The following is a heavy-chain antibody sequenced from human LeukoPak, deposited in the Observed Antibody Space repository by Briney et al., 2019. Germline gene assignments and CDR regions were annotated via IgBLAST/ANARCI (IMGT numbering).Heavy chain of an antibody. V-gene: IGHV3-30*04. CDR1: GFTFSRYA. D-gene: IGHD3-16*02. Sequence: PGGSLRLSCTASGFTFSRYAMHWVRQAPGKGLEWVAAISYDGSNKYYADSVKGQFTISRDNSKNTLYLQMNSRRAEDTAMYYCARDSQRRYGAAFVLPYNYFDYWGQGTLVTVSS. CDR2: ISYDGSNK. J-gene: IGHJ4*02. CDR3: ARDSQRRYGAAFVLPYNYFDY.